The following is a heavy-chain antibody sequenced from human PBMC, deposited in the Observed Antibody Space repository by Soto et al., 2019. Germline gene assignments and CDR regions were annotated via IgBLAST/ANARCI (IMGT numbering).Heavy chain of an antibody. J-gene: IGHJ3*02. Sequence: EVQLLESGGGLVQPGGSLRLSCAASGFTLSSYAVSWVRQAPGKGLKWVSAFSGSFSTTYLADSVRGRFAISSDRSKNMLYLEMNNLRAEDMALYFCARSKPAIVGGPGRTFDIWGQGTMVTVSS. V-gene: IGHV3-23*01. CDR1: GFTLSSYA. CDR3: ARSKPAIVGGPGRTFDI. CDR2: FSGSFSTT. D-gene: IGHD1-26*01.